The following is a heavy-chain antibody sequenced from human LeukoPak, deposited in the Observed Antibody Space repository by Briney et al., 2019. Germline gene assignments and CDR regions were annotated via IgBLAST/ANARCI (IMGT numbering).Heavy chain of an antibody. D-gene: IGHD6-6*01. V-gene: IGHV3-33*01. CDR1: GFTFSSYG. Sequence: AGGSLRLSCAASGFTFSSYGMHWVRQAPGKGLEWVAVIWYDGSNKYYADSVKGRFTISRDNSKNTLYLQMNSLRAEDTAVYYCARDPWVAARPRDYFDYWGQGTLVTVSS. CDR3: ARDPWVAARPRDYFDY. CDR2: IWYDGSNK. J-gene: IGHJ4*02.